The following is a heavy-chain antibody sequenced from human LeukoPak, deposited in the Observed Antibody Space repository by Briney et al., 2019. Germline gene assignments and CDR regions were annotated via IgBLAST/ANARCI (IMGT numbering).Heavy chain of an antibody. J-gene: IGHJ4*02. Sequence: PSETLSLTCTVSGFSISSGYYWGWIRQPPGKGLEWIGSIYHSGSTYYNPSLKSRVTISVDTSKNQFSLKLSSVTAADTAVYYCAGVGEVGATYYFDYWGQGTLVTVSS. V-gene: IGHV4-38-2*02. CDR2: IYHSGST. CDR1: GFSISSGYY. CDR3: AGVGEVGATYYFDY. D-gene: IGHD1-26*01.